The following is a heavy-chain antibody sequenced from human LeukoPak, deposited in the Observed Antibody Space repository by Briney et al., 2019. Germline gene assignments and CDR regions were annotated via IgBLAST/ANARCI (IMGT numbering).Heavy chain of an antibody. V-gene: IGHV4-34*01. CDR2: ITHSGST. D-gene: IGHD4-17*01. Sequence: SETLSLTCTVSGGSISSYYWNWIRQPPGKGLEWIGEITHSGSTNYNPSLKSRVTLSVDTSKNQFSLKLSSVTAADTAVYYCARPTTVTTHYFQYWGQGTLVTVSS. CDR3: ARPTTVTTHYFQY. J-gene: IGHJ1*01. CDR1: GGSISSYY.